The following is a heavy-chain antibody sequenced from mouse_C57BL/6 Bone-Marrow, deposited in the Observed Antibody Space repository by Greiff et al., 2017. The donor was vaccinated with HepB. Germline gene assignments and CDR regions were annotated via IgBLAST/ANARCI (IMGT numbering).Heavy chain of an antibody. CDR2: IRNKANNHAT. J-gene: IGHJ3*01. CDR3: TRRHYDGYSWFAY. V-gene: IGHV6-6*01. CDR1: GFTFSDAW. D-gene: IGHD2-3*01. Sequence: EVKLQESGGGLVQPGGSMKLSCAASGFTFSDAWMDWVRQSPEKGLEWVAEIRNKANNHATYYAESVKGRFTISRDDSKSSVYLQMNSLRAEDTGIYYCTRRHYDGYSWFAYWGQGTLVTVSA.